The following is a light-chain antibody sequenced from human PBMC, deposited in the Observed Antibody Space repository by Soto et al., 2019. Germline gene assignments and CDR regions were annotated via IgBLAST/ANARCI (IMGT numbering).Light chain of an antibody. V-gene: IGLV3-21*02. CDR2: DVT. Sequence: SYVLTQPPSVSVAPGQTARITCGGANIGSKSVHWYRQKPGQAPVLVVYDVTNRPSGIPERFSGSNSGNTATLTISRVEAGDEADYYCQVWHGPSDQWVFGGGTKLTVL. CDR3: QVWHGPSDQWV. J-gene: IGLJ3*02. CDR1: NIGSKS.